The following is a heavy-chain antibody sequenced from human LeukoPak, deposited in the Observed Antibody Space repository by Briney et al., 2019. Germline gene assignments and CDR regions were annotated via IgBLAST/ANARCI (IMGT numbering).Heavy chain of an antibody. J-gene: IGHJ4*02. CDR2: ILVGVSTK. CDR1: GFTFSSYA. D-gene: IGHD3-10*01. Sequence: GGSLRLSCAASGFTFSSYAMTWVRQAPGKGLEWVAVILVGVSTKYYADSVKGRFTISRGNSKNTLYLQMNSLRAEDTAVYYCAKDPLSYGSGLYFDYWGQGTLVTVSS. V-gene: IGHV3-30*02. CDR3: AKDPLSYGSGLYFDY.